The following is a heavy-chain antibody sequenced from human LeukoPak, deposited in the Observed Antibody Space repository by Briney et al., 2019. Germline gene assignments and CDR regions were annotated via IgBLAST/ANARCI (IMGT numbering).Heavy chain of an antibody. CDR3: AKDDHYSGYGNNDY. D-gene: IGHD5-12*01. Sequence: PGGSLRLSCAASGFTFSSYAMSWVRQAPGKGLEWASAISGSGGSTYYADSVKGRFTISRDNSKNTLYLQMNSLRAEDTAVYYCAKDDHYSGYGNNDYWGQGTLVTVSS. CDR1: GFTFSSYA. CDR2: ISGSGGST. V-gene: IGHV3-23*01. J-gene: IGHJ4*02.